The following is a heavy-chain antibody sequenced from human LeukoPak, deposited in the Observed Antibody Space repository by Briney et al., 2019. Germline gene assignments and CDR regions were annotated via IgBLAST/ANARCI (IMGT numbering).Heavy chain of an antibody. J-gene: IGHJ4*02. CDR2: IYYSGST. CDR3: ARDLFDGGYYFDY. Sequence: SETLSLTCTVSGGSVSSSGYYWAWIRQPPGKGLEWIGTIYYSGSTYYNPSLKSRVTISVDTSKNQFSLKLSSVTAADTAVYYCARDLFDGGYYFDYWGQGTLVTVSS. V-gene: IGHV4-39*07. CDR1: GGSVSSSGYY. D-gene: IGHD3-10*02.